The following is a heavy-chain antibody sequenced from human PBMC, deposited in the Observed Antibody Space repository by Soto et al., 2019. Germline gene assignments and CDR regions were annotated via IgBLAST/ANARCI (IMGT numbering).Heavy chain of an antibody. CDR2: IYYSGST. V-gene: IGHV4-59*01. CDR1: GSSIISYY. CDR3: ARSSSHSSSSGPYFQH. Sequence: PSETLSLTCTVSGSSIISYYWSWIRQPPGKGLEWIGYIYYSGSTNYNPSLKSRVTISVDTSKNQFSLKLSSVTAADTAVYHCARSSSHSSSSGPYFQHWRQGTLVTVSS. D-gene: IGHD6-6*01. J-gene: IGHJ1*01.